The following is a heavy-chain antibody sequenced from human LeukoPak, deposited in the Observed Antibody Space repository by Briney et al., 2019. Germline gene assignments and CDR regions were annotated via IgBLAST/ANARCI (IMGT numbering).Heavy chain of an antibody. CDR1: GFSLSTSGVG. CDR3: AHVIAAGAPPFLDY. V-gene: IGHV2-5*02. J-gene: IGHJ4*02. D-gene: IGHD6-13*01. CDR2: IYWDDDK. Sequence: SGPTLVNPTQTLTLTCTFSGFSLSTSGVGVGWIRQPPGKALEWLALIYWDDDKRYSPSLKSRLTTTKDTSKNQVVLTMTNMDHVHTATYYCAHVIAAGAPPFLDYWGQGTLVTVSS.